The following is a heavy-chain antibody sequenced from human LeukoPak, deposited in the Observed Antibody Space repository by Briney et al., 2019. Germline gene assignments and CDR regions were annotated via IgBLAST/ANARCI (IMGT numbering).Heavy chain of an antibody. CDR1: GGSISSYY. D-gene: IGHD6-19*01. CDR3: ASGYSSGWSGG. V-gene: IGHV4-59*01. Sequence: PSETLSLTCTVSGGSISSYYWSWLRQPPGKGLEWIGYIYYSGSTNYNPSLKSRVTISVDTSKNQFSLKLSSVTAADTAVYYCASGYSSGWSGGWGQGTLVTVSS. J-gene: IGHJ4*02. CDR2: IYYSGST.